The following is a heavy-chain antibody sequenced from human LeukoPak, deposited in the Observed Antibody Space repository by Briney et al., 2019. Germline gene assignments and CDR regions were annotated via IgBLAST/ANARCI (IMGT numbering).Heavy chain of an antibody. Sequence: RPSETLSLTCSVSGYSINNNYYWGWIRQPPVKGLEWIGEINHSGSTNYNPSLKSRVTISVDTSKNQFSLKLSSVTAADTAVYYCARGRRDDSSGYVDYWGQGTLVTVSS. CDR1: GYSINNNYY. D-gene: IGHD3-22*01. J-gene: IGHJ4*02. CDR3: ARGRRDDSSGYVDY. V-gene: IGHV4-38-2*02. CDR2: INHSGST.